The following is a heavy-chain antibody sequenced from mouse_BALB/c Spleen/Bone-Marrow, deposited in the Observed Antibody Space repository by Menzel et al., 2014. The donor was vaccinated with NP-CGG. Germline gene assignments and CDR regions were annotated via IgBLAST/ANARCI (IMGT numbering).Heavy chain of an antibody. CDR2: INSNGGST. J-gene: IGHJ2*01. D-gene: IGHD4-1*01. CDR1: GFTFSSYY. CDR3: ARRGWDGYFDY. Sequence: DVKLVESGGGLVKLGGSLKLSCAASGFTFSSYYMSWVRQTPEKRLELVAAINSNGGSTYYPDTVKGRFTISRDNAKSTLYLQMSSLKSEDTALYYCARRGWDGYFDYWGQGTTLTVSS. V-gene: IGHV5-6-2*01.